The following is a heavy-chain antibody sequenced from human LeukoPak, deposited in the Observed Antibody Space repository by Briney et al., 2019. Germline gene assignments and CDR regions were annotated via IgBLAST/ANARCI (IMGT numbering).Heavy chain of an antibody. CDR2: INHSGST. CDR3: AREFPPDYYDSSGYYSLDAFDI. J-gene: IGHJ3*02. Sequence: SETLSLTCAVYGGSFSGYYWSWIRQPPGKGLEWIGEINHSGSTNYNPSLKSRVTISVDTSKNQFSLKLSSVTAADMAVYYCAREFPPDYYDSSGYYSLDAFDIWGQGTMVTVSS. CDR1: GGSFSGYY. V-gene: IGHV4-34*01. D-gene: IGHD3-22*01.